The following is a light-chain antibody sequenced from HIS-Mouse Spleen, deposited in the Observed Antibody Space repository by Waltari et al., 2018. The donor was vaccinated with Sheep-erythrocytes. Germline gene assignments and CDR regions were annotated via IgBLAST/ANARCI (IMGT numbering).Light chain of an antibody. V-gene: IGLV2-23*01. Sequence: QSALTQPASVSGSPGQSITIPCTGTSSDVGSDNVVSWYQQHPGKAPKLMIYEGSKRPSGVSNRFSGSKSGNTASLTISGLQAEDEADYYCCSYAGSSTPWVFGGGTKLTVL. CDR2: EGS. CDR1: SSDVGSDNV. CDR3: CSYAGSSTPWV. J-gene: IGLJ3*02.